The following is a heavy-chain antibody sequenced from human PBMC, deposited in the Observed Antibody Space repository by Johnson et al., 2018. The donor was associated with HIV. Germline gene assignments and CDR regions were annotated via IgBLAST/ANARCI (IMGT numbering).Heavy chain of an antibody. CDR3: AKDGFEYSSSGGAFDI. Sequence: VQLVESGGGLVQPGGSLRLSCAASGFTFSSYWMSWVRQAPGKGLEWVANIKQDGSEKYYLDPVKGRFIISRDNARKSLYLQMNSLRAEDTAVYYCAKDGFEYSSSGGAFDIWGHGTMVIVSS. CDR1: GFTFSSYW. V-gene: IGHV3-7*01. J-gene: IGHJ3*02. D-gene: IGHD6-6*01. CDR2: IKQDGSEK.